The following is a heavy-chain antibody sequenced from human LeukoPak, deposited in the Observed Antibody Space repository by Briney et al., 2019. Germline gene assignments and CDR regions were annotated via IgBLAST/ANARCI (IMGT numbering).Heavy chain of an antibody. J-gene: IGHJ4*02. CDR1: GFTFDDYA. Sequence: GGSLRLSCAASGFTFDDYAMHWVRQAPGKGLEWVSLTSGDGGSTYYADSVKGRFTISRDNSKNSLYLQMNSLRTEDTALYYCAKDGDGYSGYVKFDYWGQGTLVTVSS. CDR2: TSGDGGST. CDR3: AKDGDGYSGYVKFDY. D-gene: IGHD5-12*01. V-gene: IGHV3-43*02.